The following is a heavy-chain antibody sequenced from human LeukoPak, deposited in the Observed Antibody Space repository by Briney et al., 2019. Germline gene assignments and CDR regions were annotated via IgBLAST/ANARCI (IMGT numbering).Heavy chain of an antibody. J-gene: IGHJ5*02. V-gene: IGHV3-30*18. D-gene: IGHD3-10*01. CDR1: GFTFSGYG. Sequence: PGRSLRLSCAASGFTFSGYGMHWVRQAPGKGLEWMAVISYDGSNKYYADSVKGRFTISRDNSKNTLYLQMNSLRAEDTAVYYCAKDAYGSGSYYLNWFDPWGQGTLVTVSS. CDR2: ISYDGSNK. CDR3: AKDAYGSGSYYLNWFDP.